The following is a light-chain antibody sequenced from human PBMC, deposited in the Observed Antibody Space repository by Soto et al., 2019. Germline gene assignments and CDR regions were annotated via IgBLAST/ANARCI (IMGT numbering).Light chain of an antibody. J-gene: IGKJ5*01. Sequence: EIVMTQSPATLSVSPGERATLSCRASQSVSNNLARYQQKPGQAPRLLLYGASSRATGIPARFSGCGSTTELTLTITSLQSEAFSIYYCQQYYSWPITFGQGTRLEIK. CDR2: GAS. CDR3: QQYYSWPIT. CDR1: QSVSNN. V-gene: IGKV3-15*01.